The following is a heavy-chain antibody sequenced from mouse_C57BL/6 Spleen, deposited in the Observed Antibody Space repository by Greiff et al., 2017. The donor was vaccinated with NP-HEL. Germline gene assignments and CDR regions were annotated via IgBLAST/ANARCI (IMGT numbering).Heavy chain of an antibody. Sequence: QVQLQQPGAELVKPGASVKMSCKASGYTFTSYWITWVKQRPGQGLEWIGDIYPGSGSTNYNEKFKSKATLTVDTSSSTAYMQLSSLTSEDSAVYYCARGGYYGSSYGGYFDVWGTGTTVTVSS. V-gene: IGHV1-55*01. J-gene: IGHJ1*03. CDR3: ARGGYYGSSYGGYFDV. CDR1: GYTFTSYW. D-gene: IGHD1-1*01. CDR2: IYPGSGST.